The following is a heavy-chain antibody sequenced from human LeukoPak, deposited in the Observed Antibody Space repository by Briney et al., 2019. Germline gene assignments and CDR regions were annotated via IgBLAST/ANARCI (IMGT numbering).Heavy chain of an antibody. CDR3: ARNPQLLPDWNFDL. CDR1: GFSFSSYG. CDR2: IWYDGSNE. Sequence: GGSLRLSCVASGFSFSSYGIHWVRQAPGKGLEWVPVIWYDGSNEHYAESVKGRFTISRDNSKNTVFLQMKSLRVEDTAVYYCARNPQLLPDWNFDLWGRGTLVTVSS. J-gene: IGHJ2*01. D-gene: IGHD2-2*01. V-gene: IGHV3-33*01.